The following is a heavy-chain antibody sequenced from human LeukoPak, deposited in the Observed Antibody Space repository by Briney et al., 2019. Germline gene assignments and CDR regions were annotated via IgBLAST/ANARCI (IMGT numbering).Heavy chain of an antibody. J-gene: IGHJ6*03. V-gene: IGHV3-30*02. CDR2: IRYDGSNK. CDR1: GFTFSSYG. CDR3: AKGEFYYGSGTPYYMDV. D-gene: IGHD3-10*01. Sequence: GGSLRLSCAASGFTFSSYGMHWVRQAPGKGLEWVAFIRYDGSNKYYADSVKGRFTISRDNSKNTLYLQMNSLRAEDTAVYYCAKGEFYYGSGTPYYMDVWGKGTTVTVSS.